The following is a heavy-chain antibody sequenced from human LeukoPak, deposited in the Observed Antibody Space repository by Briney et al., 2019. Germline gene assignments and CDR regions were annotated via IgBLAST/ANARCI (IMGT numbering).Heavy chain of an antibody. J-gene: IGHJ6*03. CDR3: AKGGAVSSKSITLVRGTRRYYYYMDV. V-gene: IGHV3-23*01. D-gene: IGHD3-10*01. Sequence: GGTLRLSCAASGFTFSSYGMSWVRQAPGKGLEWVSDMSDSGGSTFYADSVKGRFTISRDNSKNPLYLQMDRLRAEDTAVYYCAKGGAVSSKSITLVRGTRRYYYYMDVWGKGTTVTISS. CDR2: MSDSGGST. CDR1: GFTFSSYG.